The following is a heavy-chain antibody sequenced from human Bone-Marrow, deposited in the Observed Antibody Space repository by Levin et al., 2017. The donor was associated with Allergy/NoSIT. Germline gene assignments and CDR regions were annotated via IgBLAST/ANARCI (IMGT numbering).Heavy chain of an antibody. D-gene: IGHD3-3*01. Sequence: ASVKVSCKASGYAFNNYDITWVRQAPGQGLEWVGWISGDNGNTIYAQKFQDRVTLTTETSTSTAYMELRSLRCDDTAVYYCARDAGQAGGDLWRYYYYYMDVWGEGTTVTVSS. CDR1: GYAFNNYD. J-gene: IGHJ6*03. CDR2: ISGDNGNT. CDR3: ARDAGQAGGDLWRYYYYYMDV. V-gene: IGHV1-18*01.